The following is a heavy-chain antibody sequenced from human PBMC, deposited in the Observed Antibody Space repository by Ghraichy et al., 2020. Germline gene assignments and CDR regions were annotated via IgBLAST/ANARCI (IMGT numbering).Heavy chain of an antibody. CDR1: GFTFSSYG. Sequence: SCAASGFTFSSYGMHWVRQPPGKGLEWVTVISYDGSDKLYADSVKGRFTISRDNSKNILYLQMNSLRPEDTAVYYCASLPAANFHYGLDIWGQGTTVTVSS. D-gene: IGHD2-2*01. CDR3: ASLPAANFHYGLDI. CDR2: ISYDGSDK. J-gene: IGHJ6*02. V-gene: IGHV3-30*03.